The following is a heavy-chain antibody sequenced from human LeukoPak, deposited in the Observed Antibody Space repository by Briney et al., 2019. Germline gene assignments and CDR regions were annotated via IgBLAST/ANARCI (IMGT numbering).Heavy chain of an antibody. Sequence: GGSLRLSCAASEFTFSTYSMNWVRQAPGKGLEWVSYISSSSSTIYYADSVKGRFTISRDNAKNSLFLQTNSLRAEDTAVYYCARGRLVRPPGYDYWGQGTLVTVSS. J-gene: IGHJ4*02. V-gene: IGHV3-48*01. CDR3: ARGRLVRPPGYDY. CDR2: ISSSSSTI. D-gene: IGHD3-9*01. CDR1: EFTFSTYS.